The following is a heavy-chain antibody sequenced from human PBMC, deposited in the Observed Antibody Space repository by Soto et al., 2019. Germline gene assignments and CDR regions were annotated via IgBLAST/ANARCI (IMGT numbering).Heavy chain of an antibody. Sequence: SETLSLTCTVSGGSISSYYWSWIRQSPGKGLEWIGYIYYSGSTNYNPSLKSRVTISVDTSKNQFSLKLSSVTAADTAVYYCARGDIVATISFDPWGQGTLVTVSS. D-gene: IGHD5-12*01. J-gene: IGHJ5*02. CDR3: ARGDIVATISFDP. V-gene: IGHV4-59*01. CDR2: IYYSGST. CDR1: GGSISSYY.